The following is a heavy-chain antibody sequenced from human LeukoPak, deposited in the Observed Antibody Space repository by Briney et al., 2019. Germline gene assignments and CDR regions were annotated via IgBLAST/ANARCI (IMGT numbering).Heavy chain of an antibody. D-gene: IGHD6-19*01. J-gene: IGHJ4*02. CDR1: GGSISSHY. V-gene: IGHV4-59*08. CDR2: IFYSGST. CDR3: GRRRYSSTSDYFDY. Sequence: SETLSLTCTVSGGSISSHYWSWLRQPPGKGLEWIGNIFYSGSTGYNPSLKSRVTISVDTSKNQFSLNLRSVTAADTAVYFCGRRRYSSTSDYFDYWGQGSLVTVSS.